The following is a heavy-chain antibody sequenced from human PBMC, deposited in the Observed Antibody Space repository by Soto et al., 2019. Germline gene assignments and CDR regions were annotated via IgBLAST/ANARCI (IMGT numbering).Heavy chain of an antibody. D-gene: IGHD1-26*01. Sequence: EVQLVESGGGLVQPGGSLRLSCAASGFTFSSYYMSWVRQAQGKGLEWVANVNEDGSEKYYVDSVKGRFTVSRDNAKSSLYLQMNSLRAEDTAVYYCAKWGGAGRDYWGQGTLVTVSS. CDR3: AKWGGAGRDY. J-gene: IGHJ4*02. CDR1: GFTFSSYY. CDR2: VNEDGSEK. V-gene: IGHV3-7*01.